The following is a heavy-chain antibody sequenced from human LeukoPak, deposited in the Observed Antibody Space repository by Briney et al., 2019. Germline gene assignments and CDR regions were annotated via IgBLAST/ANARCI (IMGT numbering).Heavy chain of an antibody. CDR3: ARGNWNDEAFDI. CDR2: INPKSGGT. CDR1: GYTFSDYY. Sequence: ASVKVSCKASGYTFSDYYTHWVRQAPGQGLEWMGWINPKSGGTDYAQKFQGRVTMTRDTSISTAYMELSRLRSDDTAVYYCARGNWNDEAFDIWGQGTMVTVSS. D-gene: IGHD1-1*01. J-gene: IGHJ3*02. V-gene: IGHV1-2*02.